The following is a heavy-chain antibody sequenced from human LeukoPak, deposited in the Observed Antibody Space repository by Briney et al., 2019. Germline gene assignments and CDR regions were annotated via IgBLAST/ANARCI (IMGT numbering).Heavy chain of an antibody. J-gene: IGHJ4*02. CDR3: AKDSRVLLWFGELLQPFDY. V-gene: IGHV3-23*01. CDR2: ISGSGGST. Sequence: SFKASGYTFISYGMSWVRQAPGKGLEWVSAISGSGGSTYYADSVQGRFTISRDNSKKTLYLQMNSLRAEDTAVYYCAKDSRVLLWFGELLQPFDYWGQGTLVTVSS. CDR1: GYTFISYG. D-gene: IGHD3-10*01.